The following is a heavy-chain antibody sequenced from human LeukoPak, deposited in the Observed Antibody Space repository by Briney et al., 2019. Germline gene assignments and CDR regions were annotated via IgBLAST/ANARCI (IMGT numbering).Heavy chain of an antibody. CDR1: GGSFSGYY. CDR2: INHSGST. D-gene: IGHD2-2*01. CDR3: ARESNLYCSSTSCPLGT. Sequence: SETLSLTCAVYGGSFSGYYWSWIRQPPGKGREWIGEINHSGSTNYNPSLKSRVTISVDTSKNQFSLKLSSVTAADTAVYYCARESNLYCSSTSCPLGTWGQGTLVTVSS. V-gene: IGHV4-34*01. J-gene: IGHJ5*02.